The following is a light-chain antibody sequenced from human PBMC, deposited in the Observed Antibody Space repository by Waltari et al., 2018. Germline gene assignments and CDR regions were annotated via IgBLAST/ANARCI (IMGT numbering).Light chain of an antibody. Sequence: DIQMTQFPSTLSASIGDRVTITCRASQGVNTWLAWYQQKPGKAPNLLIYKASNLESGVPSRFSGSGSGTEFTLTINSLQPDDFATYYCQQYNYYPWTFGQGTKVEI. J-gene: IGKJ1*01. CDR3: QQYNYYPWT. CDR1: QGVNTW. V-gene: IGKV1-5*03. CDR2: KAS.